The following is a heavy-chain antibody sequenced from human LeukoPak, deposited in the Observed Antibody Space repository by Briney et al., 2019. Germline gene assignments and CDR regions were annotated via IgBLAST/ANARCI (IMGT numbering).Heavy chain of an antibody. CDR2: IYYSGSI. CDR1: GGSISNSSKY. D-gene: IGHD3-10*01. Sequence: PSETLSLTCTVSGGSISNSSKYWGWIRQPPGKGLEWIGNIYYSGSIYYNPSLKSRVAIFVDTSNNQFSLKLSSVTAADTAVYYCATPRGASNWFDPWARESWSPSPQ. V-gene: IGHV4-39*01. J-gene: IGHJ5*02. CDR3: ATPRGASNWFDP.